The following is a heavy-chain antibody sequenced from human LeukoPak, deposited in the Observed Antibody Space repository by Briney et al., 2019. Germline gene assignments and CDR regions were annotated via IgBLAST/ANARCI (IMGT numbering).Heavy chain of an antibody. V-gene: IGHV1-8*03. Sequence: APVKVSCKASGYTFTSYDINWVRQATGQGLEWMGWMNPNSGNTGYAQKFQGRVTITRNTSISTAYMELSSLRSEDTAVYYCARVGWELFNDYWGQGTLVTVSS. D-gene: IGHD1-26*01. CDR1: GYTFTSYD. J-gene: IGHJ4*02. CDR3: ARVGWELFNDY. CDR2: MNPNSGNT.